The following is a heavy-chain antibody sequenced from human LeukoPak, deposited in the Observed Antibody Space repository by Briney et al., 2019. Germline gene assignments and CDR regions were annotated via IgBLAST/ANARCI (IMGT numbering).Heavy chain of an antibody. CDR3: ARDDSSGYPDY. J-gene: IGHJ4*02. CDR2: VGIAADT. Sequence: GRSLRLSCEVSGFTFSRFGFHWVRQAPGKGLEWVSAVGIAADTFYPGSVKGRFTISRENAKNSLYLQMNSLRAEDTAVYYCARDDSSGYPDYWGQGTLVTVSS. CDR1: GFTFSRFG. D-gene: IGHD3-22*01. V-gene: IGHV3-13*01.